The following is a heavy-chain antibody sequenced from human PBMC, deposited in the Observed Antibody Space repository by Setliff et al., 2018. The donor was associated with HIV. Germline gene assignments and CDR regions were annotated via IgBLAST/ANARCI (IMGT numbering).Heavy chain of an antibody. CDR1: GGSISSYY. Sequence: PSETLSLTCTVSGGSISSYYWSWIRQPPGKGLEWIGYIYYSGSTNYNPSLKSRVTISVDTSKNQFSLKLSSVTAADTAVYYCARGYMLITYYYYYYMDVWGKGTTVTVSS. V-gene: IGHV4-59*01. CDR3: ARGYMLITYYYYYYMDV. J-gene: IGHJ6*03. D-gene: IGHD3-10*02. CDR2: IYYSGST.